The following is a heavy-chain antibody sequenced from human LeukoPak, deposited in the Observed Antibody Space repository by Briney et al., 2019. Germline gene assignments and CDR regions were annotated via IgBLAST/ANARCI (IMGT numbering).Heavy chain of an antibody. CDR2: IYYSGST. J-gene: IGHJ3*01. D-gene: IGHD2-21*01. CDR3: ARQVADGGAQTA. CDR1: GGSISSSSYY. Sequence: PSETLSLTCTVSGGSISSSSYYWGWIRQPPGKGLEWIGSIYYSGSTYYNPSLKSRVTISVDTSKNQFSLKLSSVTAADTAVYYCARQVADGGAQTAWGQGTMVTVSS. V-gene: IGHV4-39*01.